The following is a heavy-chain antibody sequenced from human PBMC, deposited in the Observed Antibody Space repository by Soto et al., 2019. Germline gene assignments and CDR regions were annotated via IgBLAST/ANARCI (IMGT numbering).Heavy chain of an antibody. J-gene: IGHJ6*02. CDR1: GGSISSSSYY. CDR2: IYYSGST. Sequence: PSETLSLTCTVSGGSISSSSYYWGWIRQPPGKGLEWIGSIYYSGSTYYNPSLKSRVTISVDTSKNQFSLKLSSVTAADTAVYYCASTYDFWSGRDYYYGMDVWGQGTTVT. CDR3: ASTYDFWSGRDYYYGMDV. D-gene: IGHD3-3*01. V-gene: IGHV4-39*01.